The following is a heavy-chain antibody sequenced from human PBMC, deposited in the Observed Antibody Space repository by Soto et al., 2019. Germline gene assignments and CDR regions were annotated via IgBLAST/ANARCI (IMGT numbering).Heavy chain of an antibody. J-gene: IGHJ4*02. CDR1: GDTFSDYT. CDR3: ARGKDGSDYYFDS. V-gene: IGHV1-69*01. D-gene: IGHD3-22*01. Sequence: QVQLVQSGAEVTKPGSSVKVSCKASGDTFSDYTISWVRQAPGQGLEWMGGIVPIFGKPTYTQKFQGRVTITADESTTTAYMELSSLRYEDTATYYCARGKDGSDYYFDSWGQGTLVTVSS. CDR2: IVPIFGKP.